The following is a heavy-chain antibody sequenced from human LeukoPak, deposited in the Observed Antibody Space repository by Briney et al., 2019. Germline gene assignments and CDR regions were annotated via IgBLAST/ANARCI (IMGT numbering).Heavy chain of an antibody. D-gene: IGHD2-2*01. CDR1: GGSISSGGYY. CDR2: IYNSGSP. V-gene: IGHV4-31*02. J-gene: IGHJ4*02. Sequence: SQTLSLTCTVSGGSISSGGYYWNWIRQHPGKGLEWIGYIYNSGSPYYNPSLKGRVTISVDTSKNQFSVRLSSVTAADTAVYYCARAPQTYCSITACYIFDYWGQGTLVTVSS. CDR3: ARAPQTYCSITACYIFDY.